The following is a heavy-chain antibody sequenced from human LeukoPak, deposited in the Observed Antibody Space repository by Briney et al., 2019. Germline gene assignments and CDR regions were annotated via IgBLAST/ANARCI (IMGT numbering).Heavy chain of an antibody. V-gene: IGHV3-53*04. CDR2: IYSGGST. D-gene: IGHD3-10*01. J-gene: IGHJ5*02. CDR3: ARVSLYYYGSGSYHWFDP. Sequence: GGSLRLSCAASGFTVSSNYMSWVRQAPGKGLEWASVIYSGGSTYYADSVKGRFTISRHNSKNTLYLQMNSLRAEDTALYYCARVSLYYYGSGSYHWFDPWGQGTLVTVSS. CDR1: GFTVSSNY.